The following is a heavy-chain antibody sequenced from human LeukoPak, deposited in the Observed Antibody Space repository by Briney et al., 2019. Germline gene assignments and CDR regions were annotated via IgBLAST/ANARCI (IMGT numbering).Heavy chain of an antibody. Sequence: ASVTVSCKASGYTFTSYGISWVRQAPGQGLEWMGWISAYNGNTNYAQKLQGRVTMTTDTSTSTAYMELRSLRSDDTAVYYCARDPIAVAVRDYYGMDVWCQGTTVTVSS. CDR1: GYTFTSYG. CDR3: ARDPIAVAVRDYYGMDV. J-gene: IGHJ6*02. V-gene: IGHV1-18*01. D-gene: IGHD6-19*01. CDR2: ISAYNGNT.